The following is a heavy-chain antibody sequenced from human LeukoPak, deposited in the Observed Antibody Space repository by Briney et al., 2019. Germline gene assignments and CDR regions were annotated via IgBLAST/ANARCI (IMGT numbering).Heavy chain of an antibody. CDR1: GGTFSSYA. CDR3: ARERVVKGAFDI. CDR2: IIPIFGTA. V-gene: IGHV1-69*05. J-gene: IGHJ3*02. D-gene: IGHD2-15*01. Sequence: ASVKVSCKASGGTFSSYAISWVRQAPGQGLEWMGGIIPIFGTANYAQKFQGRVTITTDESTSTAYMELSSLRSEDTAVYYCARERVVKGAFDIWGQGTMVTVSS.